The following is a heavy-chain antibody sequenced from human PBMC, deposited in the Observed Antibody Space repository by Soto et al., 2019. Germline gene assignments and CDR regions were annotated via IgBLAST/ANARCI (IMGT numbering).Heavy chain of an antibody. J-gene: IGHJ4*02. CDR2: ISGSGGST. CDR3: ARGDYFDRRFDF. Sequence: EVQLLESGGGLVQPGGSLRLSCAASGFTFSSYAMSWVRQAPGKGLEWVSAISGSGGSTYYADSVKGRFTISRDNSKNSLYLQMDSLRAEDTAVYYCARGDYFDRRFDFWGQGTLVTVSS. CDR1: GFTFSSYA. D-gene: IGHD3-9*01. V-gene: IGHV3-23*01.